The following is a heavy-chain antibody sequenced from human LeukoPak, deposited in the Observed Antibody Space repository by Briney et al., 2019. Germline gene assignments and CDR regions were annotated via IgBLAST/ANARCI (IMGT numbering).Heavy chain of an antibody. V-gene: IGHV3-30*01. CDR1: GFTFSSYA. CDR2: ISYDGSNK. D-gene: IGHD1-26*01. CDR3: ARGGEGGATSLANYYFDY. Sequence: PGGSLRLSCAASGFTFSSYAMHWVRQAPGKGLEWVAVISYDGSNKYYADSVKGRFTISRDNSKNTLYLQMNSLRAEDTAVYYCARGGEGGATSLANYYFDYWGQGTPVTVSS. J-gene: IGHJ4*02.